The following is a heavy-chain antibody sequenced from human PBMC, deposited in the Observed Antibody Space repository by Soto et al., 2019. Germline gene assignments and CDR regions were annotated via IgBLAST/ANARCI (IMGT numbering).Heavy chain of an antibody. Sequence: GGSLRLSCAASGCTFSTYWMHWVRQAPGKGLVWVSRITSDGSTTSHADSVKGRFTISRDNAKNTLYLQMNSLRAEDTAVYYCARRPGYSTGWTPFDFWGQGTQVTVSS. CDR3: ARRPGYSTGWTPFDF. V-gene: IGHV3-74*01. CDR1: GCTFSTYW. CDR2: ITSDGSTT. J-gene: IGHJ4*02. D-gene: IGHD6-13*01.